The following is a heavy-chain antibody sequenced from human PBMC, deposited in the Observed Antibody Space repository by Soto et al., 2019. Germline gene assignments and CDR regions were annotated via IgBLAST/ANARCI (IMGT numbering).Heavy chain of an antibody. CDR1: GYSFTSIA. CDR3: ARDAMAASAGDY. J-gene: IGHJ4*02. CDR2: INAGNGNT. V-gene: IGHV1-3*01. Sequence: QVQLVQSGAEVKKPGASLKVSCKASGYSFTSIAIHWLRQAPGQRLEWKGWINAGNGNTNYSQNFQGRVTINSDTSANTADMELSSLRSEDTAVYYCARDAMAASAGDYWGQGTLVTVSS. D-gene: IGHD2-15*01.